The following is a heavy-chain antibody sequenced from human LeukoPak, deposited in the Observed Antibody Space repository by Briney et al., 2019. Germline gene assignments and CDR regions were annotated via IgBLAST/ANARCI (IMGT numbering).Heavy chain of an antibody. CDR3: ARDDASSSFTY. Sequence: GGSLRLSCAASGFRFRDYWMEWLRQAPGMGLEWVASIKPDGSQRDYVDPVKGRFTISRDNAQNSLYLQMNSPRVEDTAVYYCARDDASSSFTYWGQGALVTVSS. CDR2: IKPDGSQR. D-gene: IGHD3-16*01. V-gene: IGHV3-7*01. CDR1: GFRFRDYW. J-gene: IGHJ4*02.